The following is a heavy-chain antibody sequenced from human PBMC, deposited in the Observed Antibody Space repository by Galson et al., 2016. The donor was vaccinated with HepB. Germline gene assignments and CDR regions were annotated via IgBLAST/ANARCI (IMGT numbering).Heavy chain of an antibody. CDR1: GYRFTSYG. J-gene: IGHJ4*02. Sequence: SVKVSCKASGYRFTSYGISWVRQAPGQGPEWMGWISAYNGNTNYAQKFQGRVTMTTDTSTSTAYMELRSLRSDDTAVYYCARDRGGSYYVDYWGQGTLVTVSS. CDR3: ARDRGGSYYVDY. CDR2: ISAYNGNT. V-gene: IGHV1-18*01. D-gene: IGHD1-26*01.